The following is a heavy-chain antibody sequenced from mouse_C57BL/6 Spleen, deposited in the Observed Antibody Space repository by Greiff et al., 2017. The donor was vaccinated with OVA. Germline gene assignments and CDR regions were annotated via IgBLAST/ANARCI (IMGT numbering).Heavy chain of an antibody. CDR3: TAGSSYLYYFDY. CDR2: IRLKSDTYAT. D-gene: IGHD1-1*01. Sequence: EVKLEESGGGLVQPGGSMKLSCVASGFTFSNYWMNWVRQSPEKGLEWVAQIRLKSDTYATHYAESVKGRFTISRDDSKSSVYLQMNNLRAEDTGIYYCTAGSSYLYYFDYWGQGTTLTVSS. J-gene: IGHJ2*01. V-gene: IGHV6-3*01. CDR1: GFTFSNYW.